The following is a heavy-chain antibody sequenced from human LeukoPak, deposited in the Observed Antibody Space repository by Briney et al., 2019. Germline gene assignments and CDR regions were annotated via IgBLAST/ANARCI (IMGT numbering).Heavy chain of an antibody. CDR1: GFTFSSYA. CDR3: ARRIGVVVAATPVDY. J-gene: IGHJ4*02. Sequence: GGSLRLSCAASGFTFSSYAMSWVRQAPGKGLEWVSAISGSGGSTYYAASVKGRLTISRDNSKNTLYLQMNSLRAEHTAVYYCARRIGVVVAATPVDYWGQGTLVTVSS. D-gene: IGHD2-15*01. V-gene: IGHV3-23*01. CDR2: ISGSGGST.